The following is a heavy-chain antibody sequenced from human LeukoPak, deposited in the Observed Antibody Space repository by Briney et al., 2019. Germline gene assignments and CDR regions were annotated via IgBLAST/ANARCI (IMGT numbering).Heavy chain of an antibody. D-gene: IGHD3-22*01. J-gene: IGHJ4*02. V-gene: IGHV1-69*13. CDR1: GYTFTGYY. CDR3: ARAGAFYYDSNGYYEGSFDY. Sequence: SVKVSCKASGYTFTGYYMHWVRQAPGQGLEWMGGIIPIFGTANYAQKFQGRVTITADESTSTAYMELSSLRSEDTAVYYCARAGAFYYDSNGYYEGSFDYWGQGTLVTVSS. CDR2: IIPIFGTA.